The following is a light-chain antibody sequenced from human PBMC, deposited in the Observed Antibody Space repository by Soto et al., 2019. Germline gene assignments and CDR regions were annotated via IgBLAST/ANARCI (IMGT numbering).Light chain of an antibody. J-gene: IGKJ1*01. CDR1: QDIRNE. Sequence: AIPMTQSPSSLSASVGDRVTITCRASQDIRNELGWYQQKPGKAPKLLIYVASSLQSGVPSRFSGSGSGTDFTLTISSLQPEDFATYYCLQDHNYPRTFGQGTQVEMK. V-gene: IGKV1-6*01. CDR2: VAS. CDR3: LQDHNYPRT.